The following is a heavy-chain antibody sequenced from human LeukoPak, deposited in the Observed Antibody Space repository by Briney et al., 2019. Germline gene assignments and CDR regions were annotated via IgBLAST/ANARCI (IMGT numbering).Heavy chain of an antibody. J-gene: IGHJ4*02. D-gene: IGHD6-19*01. Sequence: SETLSLTCGVYGGSFSDYYWSWIRQPPGKGLEWIGEINHSGSTNYNPSLKSRVTISVDTSKNQFSLKLSSVTAADTAVYYCAGNIAVADRGDFDYWGQGTLVTVSS. CDR1: GGSFSDYY. V-gene: IGHV4-34*01. CDR3: AGNIAVADRGDFDY. CDR2: INHSGST.